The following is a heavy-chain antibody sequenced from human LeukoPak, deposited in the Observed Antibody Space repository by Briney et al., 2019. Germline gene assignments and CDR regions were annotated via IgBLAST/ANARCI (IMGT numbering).Heavy chain of an antibody. V-gene: IGHV1-18*01. D-gene: IGHD6-13*01. J-gene: IGHJ4*02. Sequence: ASVKVSCKASGYSFTSYGISWVRQAPGQGLEWMGWISAYNGNTDYAQKVQGRVTMTTDTSTSTAYMEVRSLRYDDTAVYYCIRDAYSSSYYVYWGQGTQVTVSS. CDR2: ISAYNGNT. CDR3: IRDAYSSSYYVY. CDR1: GYSFTSYG.